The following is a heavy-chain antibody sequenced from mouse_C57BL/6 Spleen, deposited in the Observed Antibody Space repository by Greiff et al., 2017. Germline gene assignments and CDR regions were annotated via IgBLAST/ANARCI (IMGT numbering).Heavy chain of an antibody. Sequence: EVKLMESGGGLVKPGGSLKLSCAASGFTFSDYGMHWVRQAPEKGLEWVAYISSASSTIYYSDPVKGRFTLSRDNAKNTLFLQMTSLRSEDTAMYYCARDSYGSSHYWGQGTTLTVSS. D-gene: IGHD1-1*01. CDR1: GFTFSDYG. V-gene: IGHV5-17*01. CDR3: ARDSYGSSHY. J-gene: IGHJ2*01. CDR2: ISSASSTI.